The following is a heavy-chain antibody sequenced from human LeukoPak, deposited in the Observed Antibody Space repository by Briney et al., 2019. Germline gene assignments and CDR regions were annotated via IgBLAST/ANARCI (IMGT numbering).Heavy chain of an antibody. CDR3: ARDYYDSSGSPGDWFDP. Sequence: ASVKVSCKASGYTFTSYGISWVRQAPGQGLEWMGWISAYNGNTNYAQKLQGRVTMTTDTPTSTAYMELRSLRSDDTAVYYCARDYYDSSGSPGDWFDPWGQGTLVTVSS. CDR2: ISAYNGNT. V-gene: IGHV1-18*01. CDR1: GYTFTSYG. D-gene: IGHD3-22*01. J-gene: IGHJ5*02.